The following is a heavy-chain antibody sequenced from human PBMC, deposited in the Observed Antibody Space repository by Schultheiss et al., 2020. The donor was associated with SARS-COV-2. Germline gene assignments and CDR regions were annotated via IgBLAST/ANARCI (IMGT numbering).Heavy chain of an antibody. V-gene: IGHV3-21*01. CDR3: ARSAVTTESVSDY. D-gene: IGHD4-17*01. CDR1: GFSFRSYS. CDR2: MSYRGNYI. J-gene: IGHJ4*02. Sequence: GESLKISCVASGFSFRSYSIHWVRQAPGKGLEWVSSMSYRGNYIHYADSVKGRFTISRDNSKNTLYLQMNSVTTDDTAMYYCARSAVTTESVSDYWGQGTVVTVSS.